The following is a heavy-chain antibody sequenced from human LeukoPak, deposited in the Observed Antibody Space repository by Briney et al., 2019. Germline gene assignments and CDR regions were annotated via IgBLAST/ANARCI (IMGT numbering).Heavy chain of an antibody. Sequence: ASVKVSCKASGYTFTGHYTHWVRQAPGQGLEWMGWINPNSGGTNYAQKFHGRVTMTRDTSISTAYMELNRLKSDDTAVYYCALLAASGTDYWLQGTLLSVSS. CDR2: INPNSGGT. J-gene: IGHJ4*02. V-gene: IGHV1-2*02. D-gene: IGHD6-13*01. CDR1: GYTFTGHY. CDR3: ALLAASGTDY.